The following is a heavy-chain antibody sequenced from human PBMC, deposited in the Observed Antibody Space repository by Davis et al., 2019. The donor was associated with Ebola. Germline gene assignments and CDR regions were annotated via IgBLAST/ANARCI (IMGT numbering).Heavy chain of an antibody. Sequence: GGSLRLSCEASGFTFSGYGMNWVRQAPGKGLEWVSSISSSSSYIYYADSVKGRFTISRDNAKNTLYLQMHSLRAEDTAVYYCARGYGTFDYWGRGTLVTVSA. CDR2: ISSSSSYI. J-gene: IGHJ4*02. D-gene: IGHD4-17*01. CDR1: GFTFSGYG. CDR3: ARGYGTFDY. V-gene: IGHV3-21*01.